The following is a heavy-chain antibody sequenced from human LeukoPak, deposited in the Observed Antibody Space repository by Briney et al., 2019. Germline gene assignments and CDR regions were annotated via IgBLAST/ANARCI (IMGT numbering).Heavy chain of an antibody. D-gene: IGHD3-22*01. Sequence: SQTLSLTCTVSGDSISSGDYYWSWIRQPAGKGLEWIGRISSSGSTNYNPSLKSRVTISVDTSKNQFSLKLSSVTAADTAVYFCARGPFSYDSSGAFDIWGQGIMVTVSS. J-gene: IGHJ3*02. CDR1: GDSISSGDYY. CDR3: ARGPFSYDSSGAFDI. CDR2: ISSSGST. V-gene: IGHV4-61*02.